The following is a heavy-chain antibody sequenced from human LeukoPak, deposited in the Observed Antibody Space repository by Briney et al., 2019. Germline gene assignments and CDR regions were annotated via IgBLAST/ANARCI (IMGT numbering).Heavy chain of an antibody. CDR3: ARVGSGWYSSWFDP. CDR2: IYYSGST. J-gene: IGHJ5*02. Sequence: PSETLSLTCTVSGGSISSYYWSWIRQPPGKGLERIGYIYYSGSTNYNPSLKSRVTISVDTSKNQFSLKLSSVTAADTAVYYCARVGSGWYSSWFDPWGQGTLVTVSS. CDR1: GGSISSYY. D-gene: IGHD6-19*01. V-gene: IGHV4-59*01.